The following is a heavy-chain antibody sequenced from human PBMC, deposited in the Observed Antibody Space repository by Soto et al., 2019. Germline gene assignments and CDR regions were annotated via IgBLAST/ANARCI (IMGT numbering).Heavy chain of an antibody. Sequence: SLPLCVRWTVVSGYRVGLGGSCLLTPTRKGLEWIGEINHSGSTNYNRSLKSRVTISVDTSKNQFSLKLSSVTAADTAVYYCARGWYQMDVWSRYELNGFAPLVNGTLVTVSS. D-gene: IGHD3-3*01. CDR3: ARGWYQMDVWSRYELNGFAP. V-gene: IGHV4-34*01. CDR2: INHSGST. CDR1: SGYRVGLG. J-gene: IGHJ5*02.